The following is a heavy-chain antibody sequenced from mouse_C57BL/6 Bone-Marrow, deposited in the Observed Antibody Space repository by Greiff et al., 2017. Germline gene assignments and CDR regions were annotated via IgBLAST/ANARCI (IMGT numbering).Heavy chain of an antibody. CDR1: GYTFTNYW. CDR2: IYPGGGYT. D-gene: IGHD2-4*01. Sequence: VKLQQSGAELVRPGTSVKISCKASGYTFTNYWLGWVKQRPGHGLEWIGDIYPGGGYTNYNEKFKGKAKLTADTSSSTAYMQLSSLTSEDSAVYFCARSMITTYYAMDYWGQGTSVTVSS. V-gene: IGHV1-63*02. J-gene: IGHJ4*01. CDR3: ARSMITTYYAMDY.